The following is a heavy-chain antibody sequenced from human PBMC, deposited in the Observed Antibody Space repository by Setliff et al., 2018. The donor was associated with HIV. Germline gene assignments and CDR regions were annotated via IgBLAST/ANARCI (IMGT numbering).Heavy chain of an antibody. J-gene: IGHJ6*03. V-gene: IGHV3-9*01. CDR3: AKDIGGGWNSVMDV. CDR2: ISWNSGSI. Sequence: GGSLRLSCAASGFTFDDYAMHWVRQAPGKGLEWVSGISWNSGSIGYADSVKGRFTISRDNAKNSLYLQMNSLRAEDTALYYCAKDIGGGWNSVMDVWGKGTTVTVSS. D-gene: IGHD1-7*01. CDR1: GFTFDDYA.